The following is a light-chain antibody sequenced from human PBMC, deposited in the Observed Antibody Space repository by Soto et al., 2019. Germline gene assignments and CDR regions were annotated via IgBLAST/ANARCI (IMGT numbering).Light chain of an antibody. V-gene: IGKV3-20*01. CDR1: ESVSTNY. CDR2: GAS. Sequence: EIVLTQSPGTLSLSPGERATLSCRASESVSTNYLAWYQQKPGQAPRLLLSGASSRATGIPDRFSGSGSGADFTLTINRLEPEDFAVYYCQQYGSVPLTFGGGTKVEIK. J-gene: IGKJ4*01. CDR3: QQYGSVPLT.